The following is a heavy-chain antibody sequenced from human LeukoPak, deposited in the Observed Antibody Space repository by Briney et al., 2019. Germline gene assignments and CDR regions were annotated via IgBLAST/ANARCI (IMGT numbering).Heavy chain of an antibody. V-gene: IGHV4-39*01. D-gene: IGHD3-22*01. CDR1: GGSISSSSYY. CDR3: ARRYYDSSGYYKPFGY. CDR2: IYYSGST. Sequence: SETLSLTCTVSGGSISSSSYYWGWIRQPQGKGLEWIGSIYYSGSTYYNPSLKSRVTISVDTSKNQFSLKLSSVTAADTAVYYCARRYYDSSGYYKPFGYWGQGTLVTVSS. J-gene: IGHJ4*02.